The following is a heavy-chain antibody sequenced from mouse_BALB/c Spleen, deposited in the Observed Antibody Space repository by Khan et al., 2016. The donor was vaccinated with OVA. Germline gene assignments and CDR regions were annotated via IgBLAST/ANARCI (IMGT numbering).Heavy chain of an antibody. CDR3: ARAYYGNYREAMDY. V-gene: IGHV2-6-7*01. D-gene: IGHD2-10*01. CDR2: IWGDGST. J-gene: IGHJ4*01. Sequence: QVQLKQSGPGLVAPSQSLSITCTVSGFSLTGYGVNWVRQPPGKGLEWLGMIWGDGSTDYNSALKSRLSIRKDKSKSQVFLKMNSLQTYDTARDNCARAYYGNYREAMDYWGQGTSVTVSS. CDR1: GFSLTGYG.